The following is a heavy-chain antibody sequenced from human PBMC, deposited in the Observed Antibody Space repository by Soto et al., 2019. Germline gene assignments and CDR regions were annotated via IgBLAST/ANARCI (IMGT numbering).Heavy chain of an antibody. V-gene: IGHV4-4*02. CDR2: IYHSGSA. J-gene: IGHJ6*02. CDR1: GGSVSSRYW. CDR3: ARGGLGYCSGGSCYSAELSRYYYGMDV. D-gene: IGHD2-15*01. Sequence: SETLSLTCAVSGGSVSSRYWWSWVRQSPGKGLEWIGEIYHSGSANYNPSLKSRVTMSVDNSKNQFSLRLNSVTAADTAVYYCARGGLGYCSGGSCYSAELSRYYYGMDVWGQGTTVTVSS.